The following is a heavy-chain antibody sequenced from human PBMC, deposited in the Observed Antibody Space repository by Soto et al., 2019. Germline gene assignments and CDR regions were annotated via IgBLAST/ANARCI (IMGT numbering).Heavy chain of an antibody. V-gene: IGHV4-31*03. J-gene: IGHJ5*02. CDR3: ARLRIATNNYKWFDP. D-gene: IGHD2-21*01. CDR1: GAALNSGNYY. Sequence: PSETLSLTCSVSGAALNSGNYYWSWIRQVPGKGLEWIGHIYVTGAVDYNPSLRDRITISPDTSERQFSLNLRLVTAADTAVYYCARLRIATNNYKWFDPWGPGTLVTVSS. CDR2: IYVTGAV.